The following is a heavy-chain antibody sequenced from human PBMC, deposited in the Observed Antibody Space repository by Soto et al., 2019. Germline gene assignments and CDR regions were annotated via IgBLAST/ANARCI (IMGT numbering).Heavy chain of an antibody. CDR2: ISAYNGNT. J-gene: IGHJ6*02. D-gene: IGHD2-15*01. CDR1: GYTFINYG. V-gene: IGHV1-18*01. CDR3: ARDMGVVVVAASPHYYYYGMDV. Sequence: ASVKVSCKASGYTFINYGISWVRQAPGQGLDWMGWISAYNGNTNYAQKLQDRVTMTTDTSTSTAYMELRSLRSDDTAVYYCARDMGVVVVAASPHYYYYGMDVWGQGTTVTVSS.